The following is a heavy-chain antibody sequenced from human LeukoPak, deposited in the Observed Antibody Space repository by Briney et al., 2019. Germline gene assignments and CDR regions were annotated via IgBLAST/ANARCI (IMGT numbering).Heavy chain of an antibody. CDR3: ARDSSGWNYPLSYYYMDV. CDR1: GGSISSGGYY. D-gene: IGHD1-7*01. Sequence: PSETLSLTCTVSGGSISSGGYYWSWIRQPPGKGLEWIGYIYHSGSTYYNPPLKSRVTISVDRSKNQFSLKLSSVTAADTAVYYCARDSSGWNYPLSYYYMDVWGKGTTVTVSS. J-gene: IGHJ6*03. CDR2: IYHSGST. V-gene: IGHV4-30-2*01.